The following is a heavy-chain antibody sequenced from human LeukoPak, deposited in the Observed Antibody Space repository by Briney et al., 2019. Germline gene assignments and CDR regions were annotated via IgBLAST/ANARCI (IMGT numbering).Heavy chain of an antibody. D-gene: IGHD6-6*01. V-gene: IGHV4-59*08. CDR3: ARLGDSSSRLYYFDY. CDR2: FHYSGST. J-gene: IGHJ4*02. CDR1: AGSISSYY. Sequence: PSETLSLTCTVSAGSISSYYWSRIRQPPGKGLEWIGYFHYSGSTNYNPSLKSRVTISVDTSKNQFSLKLSSVTAADTAVYYCARLGDSSSRLYYFDYWGQGTLVTVSS.